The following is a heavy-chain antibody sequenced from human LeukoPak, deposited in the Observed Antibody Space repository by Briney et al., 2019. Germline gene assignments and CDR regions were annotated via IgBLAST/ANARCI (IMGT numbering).Heavy chain of an antibody. J-gene: IGHJ5*02. V-gene: IGHV1-46*01. Sequence: ASVTVSCKASGYTFTSYYMYWVRQAPGQGLEWMGIINPSGGSTSYAQKFQGRVTMTRDMSTSTVYMELSSLRSEDTAVYYCARGGGYCSSTSCYGVNWFDPWGQGTLVTVSS. CDR3: ARGGGYCSSTSCYGVNWFDP. CDR1: GYTFTSYY. D-gene: IGHD2-2*01. CDR2: INPSGGST.